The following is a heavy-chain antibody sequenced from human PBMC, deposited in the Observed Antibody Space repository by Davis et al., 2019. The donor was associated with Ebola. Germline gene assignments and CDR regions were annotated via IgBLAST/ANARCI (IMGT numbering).Heavy chain of an antibody. Sequence: GESLKISCAASGFTFSDYYMSWVRQAPGKGLEWVSVIYSGGSTYYADSVKGRFTISRDNSKNTLYLQMNSLRAEDTAVYYCARAISSGYYYVEYFQHWGQGTLVTVSS. CDR2: IYSGGST. CDR3: ARAISSGYYYVEYFQH. CDR1: GFTFSDYY. D-gene: IGHD3-22*01. J-gene: IGHJ1*01. V-gene: IGHV3-53*01.